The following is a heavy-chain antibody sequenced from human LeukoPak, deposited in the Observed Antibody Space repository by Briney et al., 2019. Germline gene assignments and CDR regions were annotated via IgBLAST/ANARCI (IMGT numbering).Heavy chain of an antibody. J-gene: IGHJ5*02. CDR3: AREENTAMVLRP. V-gene: IGHV1-69*13. CDR1: GGTFSSYA. CDR2: IIPIFGTA. Sequence: ASVKVSCKASGGTFSSYAISWVRQAPGQGREWMGGIIPIFGTANYAQKFQGRVTITADESTSTAYMELSSLRSEDTAVYYCAREENTAMVLRPWGQGTLVTVSS. D-gene: IGHD5-18*01.